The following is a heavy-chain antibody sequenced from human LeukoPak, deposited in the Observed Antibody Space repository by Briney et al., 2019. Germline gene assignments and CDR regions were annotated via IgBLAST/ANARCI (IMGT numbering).Heavy chain of an antibody. Sequence: PSETLSLTCTVSGVSISSYYWSWIRQPPGKGLEWVGYIYYSGSTNYNPSLKSRVTISEDTSKNQFSLKLSSVTAADTAVYYCARDGYYDSSGYSFQHWGQGTLVTVSS. D-gene: IGHD3-22*01. CDR3: ARDGYYDSSGYSFQH. CDR1: GVSISSYY. V-gene: IGHV4-59*01. CDR2: IYYSGST. J-gene: IGHJ1*01.